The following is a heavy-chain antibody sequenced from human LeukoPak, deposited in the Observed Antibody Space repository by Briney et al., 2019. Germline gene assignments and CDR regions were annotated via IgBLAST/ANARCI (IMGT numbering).Heavy chain of an antibody. CDR2: IIPILGIA. CDR3: AREDYGGSYFDY. CDR1: GGTFSSYT. D-gene: IGHD4-23*01. Sequence: ASVKVSCKASGGTFSSYTISWVRQAPGQGLEWMGRIIPILGIANYAQKFLGRVTITADKSTSTAYMELSSLRSEDTAVYYCAREDYGGSYFDYWGQGTLVTVSS. J-gene: IGHJ4*02. V-gene: IGHV1-69*04.